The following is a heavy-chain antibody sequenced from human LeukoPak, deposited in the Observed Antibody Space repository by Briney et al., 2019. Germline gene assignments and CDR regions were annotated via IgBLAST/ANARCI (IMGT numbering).Heavy chain of an antibody. J-gene: IGHJ4*02. D-gene: IGHD3-10*01. CDR2: IYYSGST. CDR3: ASASRDLWFGELYPPFDY. CDR1: GGAINSSSYY. Sequence: SKAWSLTCMVSGGAINSSSYYWGWIRQPQGKGLEWIGSIYYSGSTYYNPSLKSRVTISVDTSKNQFSLKLSSVTAADTAVYYCASASRDLWFGELYPPFDYWGQGTLVTVSS. V-gene: IGHV4-39*01.